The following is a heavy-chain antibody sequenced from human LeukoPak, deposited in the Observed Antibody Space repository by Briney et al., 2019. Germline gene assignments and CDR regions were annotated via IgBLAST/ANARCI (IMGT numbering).Heavy chain of an antibody. CDR1: GGSFSGYY. Sequence: SETLSLTCAVYGGSFSGYYWSWIRQPPGKGLEWIGEINHSGSTNYNPSLKSRVTISVDTSKNQFSLKLSSVTAADTAVYYCARVFRGFPFDYWGQGTLVTVSS. V-gene: IGHV4-34*01. J-gene: IGHJ4*02. CDR3: ARVFRGFPFDY. CDR2: INHSGST. D-gene: IGHD5-12*01.